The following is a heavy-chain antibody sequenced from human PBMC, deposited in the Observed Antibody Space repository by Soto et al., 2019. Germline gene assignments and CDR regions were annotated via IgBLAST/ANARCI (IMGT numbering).Heavy chain of an antibody. Sequence: SETLSLSYTVSGGSVSSDSWRWILQPPGKRLEWICYIYYNGVTHYSPSLKSRVTVSLETSKNQFSLRLTSVTAADTAVYCCARRSRSSSGWYYFDDWGQGTLVTVSS. CDR3: ARRSRSSSGWYYFDD. J-gene: IGHJ4*02. V-gene: IGHV4-59*02. CDR2: IYYNGVT. CDR1: GGSVSSDS. D-gene: IGHD6-19*01.